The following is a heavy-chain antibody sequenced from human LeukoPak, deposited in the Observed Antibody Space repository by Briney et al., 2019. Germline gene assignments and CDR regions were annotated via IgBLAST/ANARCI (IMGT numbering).Heavy chain of an antibody. D-gene: IGHD3-10*01. Sequence: PGGFLRLSCEASGFSFSSYAMSWVRQAPVKGLEWVSTISGGGGNTHYADSVKGRFTISRDISKSTLYLQMTSLRADDTAVYYCAKDGDIWLGDLNWFDPWGQGTLVTVSS. CDR1: GFSFSSYA. CDR2: ISGGGGNT. CDR3: AKDGDIWLGDLNWFDP. J-gene: IGHJ5*02. V-gene: IGHV3-23*01.